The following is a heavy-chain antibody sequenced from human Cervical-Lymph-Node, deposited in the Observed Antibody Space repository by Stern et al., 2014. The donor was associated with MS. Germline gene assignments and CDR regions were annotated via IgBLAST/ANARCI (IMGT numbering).Heavy chain of an antibody. D-gene: IGHD3-10*01. CDR1: GG. Sequence: QVQLVQSGADVKKPGSSVRVSCKASGGISWLRQAPGQGLEWMGGIIPFVGTGTVNYAQNFQGRLPIMANPSTTKPYRERSSLRFDDTAVYYCARGAGDNWFDPWGQGTLVSVSS. V-gene: IGHV1-69*01. CDR2: IIPFVGTGTV. J-gene: IGHJ5*02. CDR3: ARGAGDNWFDP.